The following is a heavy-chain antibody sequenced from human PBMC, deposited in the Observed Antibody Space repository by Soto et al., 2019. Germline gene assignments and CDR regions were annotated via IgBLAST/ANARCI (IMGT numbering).Heavy chain of an antibody. V-gene: IGHV3-23*01. CDR1: GFTFSSYA. J-gene: IGHJ4*02. CDR2: ISGSGGST. D-gene: IGHD6-6*01. CDR3: AKDIGEYSSSSPFDY. Sequence: GSLRLSCAASGFTFSSYAMSWVRQAPGKVLEWVSAISGSGGSTYYADSVKGRFTISRDNSKNTLYLQMNSLRAEDTAVYYCAKDIGEYSSSSPFDYWGQGTLVTVSS.